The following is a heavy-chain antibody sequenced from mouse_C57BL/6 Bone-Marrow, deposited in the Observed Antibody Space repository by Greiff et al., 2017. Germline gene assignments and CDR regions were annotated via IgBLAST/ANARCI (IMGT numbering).Heavy chain of an antibody. CDR1: GYTFPSYW. J-gene: IGHJ4*01. CDR3: ARMGDWDQKDYAMDY. Sequence: QVQLQQPGAELVKPGASVKMSCKASGYTFPSYWITWVKQRPGQGLEWIGDIYPGSGSTNYNEKFKSKATLTVDTSSSTAYMQLSSLTSEDSAVYYCARMGDWDQKDYAMDYWGQGTSVTVSS. D-gene: IGHD4-1*01. CDR2: IYPGSGST. V-gene: IGHV1-55*01.